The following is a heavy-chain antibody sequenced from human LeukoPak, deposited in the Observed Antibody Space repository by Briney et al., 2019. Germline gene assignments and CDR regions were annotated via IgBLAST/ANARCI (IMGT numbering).Heavy chain of an antibody. CDR1: GFTVSSNY. CDR2: IYSGGST. CDR3: AKNRFVRYFDY. J-gene: IGHJ4*02. V-gene: IGHV3-53*01. Sequence: GGSLRLSCAASGFTVSSNYMSWVRQAPGKGLEWVSVIYSGGSTYYADSVKGRFTISRDNSKNTLYLQMNSLRAEDTAVYYCAKNRFVRYFDYWGQGTLVTVSS. D-gene: IGHD3-16*01.